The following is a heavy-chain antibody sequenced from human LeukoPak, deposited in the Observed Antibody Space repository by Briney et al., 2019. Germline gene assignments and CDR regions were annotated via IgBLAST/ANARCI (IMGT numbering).Heavy chain of an antibody. CDR1: GGSISSGGYY. V-gene: IGHV4-31*03. CDR3: ARGSGDYVWFDP. J-gene: IGHJ5*02. D-gene: IGHD4-17*01. CDR2: IYYSGST. Sequence: SETPSLTCTVSGGSISSGGYYWSWIRQHPGKGLEWIGYIYYSGSTYYNPSLKSRVTISVDTSKNQFSLKLSSVTAADTAVYYCARGSGDYVWFDPWGQGTLVTVSS.